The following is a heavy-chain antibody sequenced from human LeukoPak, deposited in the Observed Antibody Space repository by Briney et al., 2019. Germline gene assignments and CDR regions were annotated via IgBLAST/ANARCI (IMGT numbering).Heavy chain of an antibody. CDR1: GYTFTGCY. J-gene: IGHJ4*02. CDR3: ARDTCTNGVCYGVFDY. CDR2: INPNSGGT. Sequence: ASVKVSCKASGYTFTGCYMHWVRQAPGQGLEWMGWINPNSGGTNYAQKFQGRVTMTRDTSISTAYMELSRLRSDDTAVYYCARDTCTNGVCYGVFDYWGQGTLVTVSS. V-gene: IGHV1-2*02. D-gene: IGHD2-8*01.